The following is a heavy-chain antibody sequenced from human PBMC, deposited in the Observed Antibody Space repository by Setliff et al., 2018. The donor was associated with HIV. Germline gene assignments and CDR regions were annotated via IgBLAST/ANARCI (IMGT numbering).Heavy chain of an antibody. CDR1: GGTFSSYA. CDR2: VIPFFHSQ. V-gene: IGHV1-69*13. D-gene: IGHD6-19*01. J-gene: IGHJ6*02. CDR3: ATRPVAGNVWKAHYYGMDV. Sequence: ASVKVSCKAFGGTFSSYAFSWVREAPGQGLEWMGGVIPFFHSQNYAQRFQGRLTITADEFTTTAYMELGSLTPEDTAIYFCATRPVAGNVWKAHYYGMDVWGQGTTVTVSS.